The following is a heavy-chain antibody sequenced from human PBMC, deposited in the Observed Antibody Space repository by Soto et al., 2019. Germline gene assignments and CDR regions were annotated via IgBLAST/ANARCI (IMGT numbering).Heavy chain of an antibody. CDR1: GYGFTTYG. CDR2: ISAHNGNT. V-gene: IGHV1-18*01. D-gene: IGHD1-1*01. CDR3: ARGRYGDY. Sequence: QVHLVQSGAEVKKPGASVKVSCKGSGYGFTTYGITWVRQAPGQGLEWMAWISAHNGNTDYAQNLQGRVTVTRDTSTSTAYMELRSLRSDDTAAYYCARGRYGDYWGQGALVTVSS. J-gene: IGHJ4*02.